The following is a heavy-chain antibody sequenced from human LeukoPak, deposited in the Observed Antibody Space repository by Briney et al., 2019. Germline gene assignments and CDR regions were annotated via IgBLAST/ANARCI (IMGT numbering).Heavy chain of an antibody. V-gene: IGHV3-30*01. Sequence: GRSLRLSCAASGFTFSSYAMHWVRQAPGKGLEGVAVISYDGSNKYYADSVKGRFTISRDNSKNTLYLQMNSLRAEDTAVYYCAREKSSSWYGSFDYWGQGTLVTVSS. D-gene: IGHD6-13*01. CDR1: GFTFSSYA. CDR3: AREKSSSWYGSFDY. CDR2: ISYDGSNK. J-gene: IGHJ4*02.